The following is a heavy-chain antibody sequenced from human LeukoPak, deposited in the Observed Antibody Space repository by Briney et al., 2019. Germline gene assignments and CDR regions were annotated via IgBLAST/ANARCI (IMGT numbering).Heavy chain of an antibody. D-gene: IGHD2-2*01. CDR1: GFTFSGAC. CDR3: ARVSGPGMNEYYHL. CDR2: INDDGSST. Sequence: GGSLRLSCAPSGFTFSGACTHAVRPAPRKGRMCVSRINDDGSSTRHADSVKGRFTISRDNAKNTLYLQMNSLRAEDTAVYYCARVSGPGMNEYYHLWGQGTLVTVSS. V-gene: IGHV3-74*01. J-gene: IGHJ4*02.